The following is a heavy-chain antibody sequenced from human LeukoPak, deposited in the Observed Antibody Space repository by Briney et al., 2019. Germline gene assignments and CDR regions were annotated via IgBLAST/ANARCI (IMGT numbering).Heavy chain of an antibody. Sequence: GGSLRLSCAASGFTFSSYAMSWVRQAPGKGLEWVANIKQDGSEKYYVDSVKGRFTISRDNAKNSLYLQMNSLRAEDTAVYYCARIDSGSYADLNYFDYWGQGTLVTVSS. CDR2: IKQDGSEK. D-gene: IGHD3-10*01. V-gene: IGHV3-7*01. J-gene: IGHJ4*02. CDR1: GFTFSSYA. CDR3: ARIDSGSYADLNYFDY.